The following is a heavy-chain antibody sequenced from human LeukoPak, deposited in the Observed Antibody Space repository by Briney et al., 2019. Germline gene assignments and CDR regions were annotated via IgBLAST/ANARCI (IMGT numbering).Heavy chain of an antibody. CDR3: ARKRLSADSFDI. Sequence: PSQTLSLTCAISGDSVSSNSTAWNWIRQSPSRGLEWLGRTYYRSKWYNDYTVSVKSRITFNPDTSKNQFSLHLNSVTPEDTAVHYCARKRLSADSFDIWGQGTLVTVSS. CDR1: GDSVSSNSTA. J-gene: IGHJ3*02. D-gene: IGHD4/OR15-4a*01. V-gene: IGHV6-1*01. CDR2: TYYRSKWYN.